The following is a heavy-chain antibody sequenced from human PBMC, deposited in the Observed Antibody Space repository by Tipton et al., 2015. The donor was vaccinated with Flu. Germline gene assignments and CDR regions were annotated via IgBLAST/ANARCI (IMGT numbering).Heavy chain of an antibody. CDR3: ARESPDEGLFIVGATQGKFDY. J-gene: IGHJ4*02. V-gene: IGHV4-61*02. CDR1: GGSISSGSYY. CDR2: IYTSGST. D-gene: IGHD1-26*01. Sequence: TLSLTCTVSGGSISSGSYYWSWIRQPAGKGLEWIGRIYTSGSTNYNPSLKSRVTISVDTSKNQFSLKLSSVTAADTAVYYCARESPDEGLFIVGATQGKFDYWGQGTLVTVPS.